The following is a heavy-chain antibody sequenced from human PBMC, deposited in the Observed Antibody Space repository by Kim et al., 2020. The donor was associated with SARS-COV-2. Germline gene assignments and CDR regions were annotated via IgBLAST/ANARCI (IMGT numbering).Heavy chain of an antibody. J-gene: IGHJ3*01. Sequence: GGSLRLSCAASGLSLSTYGMSWVRQAPGKGLVWVSSITTSGTRYYTDSVEGRFTISRDISKNTLYLQMNSLRAEDTAIYYCARDGRSDVWGQGTMVTVSS. CDR1: GLSLSTYG. CDR3: ARDGRSDV. CDR2: ITTSGTR. V-gene: IGHV3-23*01.